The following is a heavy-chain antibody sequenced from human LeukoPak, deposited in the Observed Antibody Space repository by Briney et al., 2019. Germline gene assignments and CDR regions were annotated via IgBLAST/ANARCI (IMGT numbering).Heavy chain of an antibody. J-gene: IGHJ6*03. Sequence: ASVKVSCKASGGTFSSYAISWVRQAPGQGLEWMGGIIPIFGTANYAQRFQGRVTITTDESTSTAYMELSSLRSEDTAVYYCAGLIAARPDYYYYYYMDVWGKGTTVTVSS. V-gene: IGHV1-69*05. CDR1: GGTFSSYA. CDR2: IIPIFGTA. D-gene: IGHD6-6*01. CDR3: AGLIAARPDYYYYYYMDV.